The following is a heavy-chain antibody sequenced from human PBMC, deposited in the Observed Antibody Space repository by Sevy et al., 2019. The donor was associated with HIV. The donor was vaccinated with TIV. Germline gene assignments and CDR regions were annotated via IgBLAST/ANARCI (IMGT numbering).Heavy chain of an antibody. CDR1: GFTFSSYG. Sequence: GGSLRLSCAASGFTFSSYGMHWVRQAPGKGLEWVAVISYDGSNKYYADSVKGRFTISRDNSKNTLYLQMNSLRAEDTAGYYCAKSGGLRSSSDYFDYWGQGTLVTVSS. V-gene: IGHV3-30*18. CDR3: AKSGGLRSSSDYFDY. J-gene: IGHJ4*02. CDR2: ISYDGSNK. D-gene: IGHD6-6*01.